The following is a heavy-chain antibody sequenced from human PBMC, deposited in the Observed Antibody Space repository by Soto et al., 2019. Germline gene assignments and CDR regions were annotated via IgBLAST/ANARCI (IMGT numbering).Heavy chain of an antibody. Sequence: GGSLRLSCSASGFTFSSFGLHWVRQAPGKGLESVSTVSKNGATIYYADSVRGRFTISRDNSKNTLYLQMSSLRAEDTAVYYCVKEGWARSAWYGRFDSWGQGTLVTVSS. J-gene: IGHJ4*02. CDR2: VSKNGATI. D-gene: IGHD6-19*01. V-gene: IGHV3-64D*08. CDR1: GFTFSSFG. CDR3: VKEGWARSAWYGRFDS.